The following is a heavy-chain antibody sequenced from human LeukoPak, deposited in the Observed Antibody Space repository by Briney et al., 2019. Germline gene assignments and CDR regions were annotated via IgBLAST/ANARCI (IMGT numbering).Heavy chain of an antibody. CDR2: IYYSGST. J-gene: IGHJ4*02. Sequence: SETLSLTCTVSGGSISSYYWSWIRQPPGKGLEWIGYIYYSGSTNYNPSLKSRVTISVDTSKNQFSLKLSSVTAADTAVYYCARGHYYGSGSYASLLNWGQGTLVTVSS. CDR1: GGSISSYY. V-gene: IGHV4-59*01. CDR3: ARGHYYGSGSYASLLN. D-gene: IGHD3-10*01.